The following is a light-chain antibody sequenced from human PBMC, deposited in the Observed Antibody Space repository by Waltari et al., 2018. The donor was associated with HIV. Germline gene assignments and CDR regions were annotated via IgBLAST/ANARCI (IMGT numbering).Light chain of an antibody. Sequence: SYVLTQPPSVSVAPGQTARITCGGDNIGSKGVPWYQQKPSQAPVLVVYDDKDRPSGIPERFSGSSSWNTATLTISRVEAGDEADFYCQVWDSSTDLRVFGGGTKLTVL. V-gene: IGLV3-21*02. CDR3: QVWDSSTDLRV. CDR1: NIGSKG. CDR2: DDK. J-gene: IGLJ2*01.